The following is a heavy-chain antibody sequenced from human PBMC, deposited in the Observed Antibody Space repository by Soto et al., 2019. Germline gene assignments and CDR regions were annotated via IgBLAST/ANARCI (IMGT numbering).Heavy chain of an antibody. J-gene: IGHJ3*02. CDR3: ATGTDFGRLDNPNHALDI. CDR1: GFTPSRLS. D-gene: IGHD3-9*01. Sequence: EVQLVQSGGALAQPGGSLRLSCAASGFTPSRLSMNWVRQAPGKGLEWISYINSAGSIIYYEDSVKGRFTIARDNAKNALYLQINSLRAEDTAVYYCATGTDFGRLDNPNHALDICGHGTMVTVSS. V-gene: IGHV3-48*01. CDR2: INSAGSII.